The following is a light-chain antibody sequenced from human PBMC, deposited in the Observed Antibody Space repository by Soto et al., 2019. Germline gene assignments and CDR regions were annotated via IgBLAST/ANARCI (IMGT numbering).Light chain of an antibody. CDR2: GAS. Sequence: EIGLTQSPGTLSLSPGERATLSCRASQSVSSSYLAWYQQKPGQAPRLLIYGASSRATGIPDRFSGSGSGTDFPLTISSLEPEDFAVYYCQQYGSSPPYTFGQGTKLEIK. CDR1: QSVSSSY. J-gene: IGKJ2*01. CDR3: QQYGSSPPYT. V-gene: IGKV3-20*01.